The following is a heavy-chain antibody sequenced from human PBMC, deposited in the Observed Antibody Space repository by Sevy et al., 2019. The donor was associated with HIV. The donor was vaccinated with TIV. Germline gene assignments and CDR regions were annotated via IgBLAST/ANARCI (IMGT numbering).Heavy chain of an antibody. CDR1: RFTFSSYS. J-gene: IGHJ4*02. CDR3: ARATLGVGYYFDY. V-gene: IGHV3-21*01. D-gene: IGHD1-26*01. Sequence: GGSLRLSCAASRFTFSSYSMNWVRQAPGKGLEWVSSISSSSSYIYYADSVKGRFTISRDNAKNSLYLQMNSLRAEDTAVYYCARATLGVGYYFDYWGQGTLVTVSS. CDR2: ISSSSSYI.